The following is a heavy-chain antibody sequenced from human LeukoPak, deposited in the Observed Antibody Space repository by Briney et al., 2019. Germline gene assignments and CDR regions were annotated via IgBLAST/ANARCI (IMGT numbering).Heavy chain of an antibody. CDR3: ARGALLGYCSSTSCLNFDY. V-gene: IGHV1-18*01. CDR1: GYTFTSYG. D-gene: IGHD2-2*01. CDR2: ISAYNGNT. Sequence: ASVKVSCKASGYTFTSYGISWVRQAPGQGLEWMGWISAYNGNTNYAQKLQGRVTMTTDTSTSTAYMELRSLRSDDTAVYYCARGALLGYCSSTSCLNFDYWGQGTLVTVSS. J-gene: IGHJ4*02.